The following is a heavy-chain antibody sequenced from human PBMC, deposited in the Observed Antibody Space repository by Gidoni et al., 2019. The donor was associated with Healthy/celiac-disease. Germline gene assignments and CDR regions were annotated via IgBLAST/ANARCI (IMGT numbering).Heavy chain of an antibody. D-gene: IGHD4-17*01. J-gene: IGHJ2*01. Sequence: EVQLVESGGGLVQPGGSLRLSCPASGFTFSSYAMHWVRQAPGKGLEYVSAISSNGGSTYYANSVKGRFTISRDNSKNTLYLQMGSLRAEDMAVYYCARDHYGDYVGYFDLWGRGTLVTVSS. CDR1: GFTFSSYA. CDR3: ARDHYGDYVGYFDL. V-gene: IGHV3-64*01. CDR2: ISSNGGST.